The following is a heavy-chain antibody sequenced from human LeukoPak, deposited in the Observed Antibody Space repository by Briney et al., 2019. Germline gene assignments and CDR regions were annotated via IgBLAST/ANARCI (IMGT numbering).Heavy chain of an antibody. J-gene: IGHJ4*02. D-gene: IGHD6-19*01. CDR2: ISAYNGNT. V-gene: IGHV1-18*01. CDR1: GYTFTSYG. Sequence: APVKVSCKASGYTFTSYGISWVRQAPGQGLEWMGWISAYNGNTNYAQKLQGRVTMTTDTSTSTAYMELRSLRSDDTAVYYCARAVAPPPPFDYWGQGTLVTVSS. CDR3: ARAVAPPPPFDY.